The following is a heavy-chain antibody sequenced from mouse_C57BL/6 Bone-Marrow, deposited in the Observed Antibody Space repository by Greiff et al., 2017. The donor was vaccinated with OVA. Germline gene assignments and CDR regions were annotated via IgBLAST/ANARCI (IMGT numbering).Heavy chain of an antibody. J-gene: IGHJ2*01. D-gene: IGHD2-4*01. CDR1: GYSFTGYY. V-gene: IGHV1-42*01. Sequence: EVQLQQSGPELVKPGASVKISCKASGYSFTGYYMNWVKQSPEKSLEWIGEINPSTGGTTYNQKFKAKATLTVDKSSSTAYMQLKSLTSEDSAVYYCARRGGDYDYFDYWGQGTTLTVSS. CDR3: ARRGGDYDYFDY. CDR2: INPSTGGT.